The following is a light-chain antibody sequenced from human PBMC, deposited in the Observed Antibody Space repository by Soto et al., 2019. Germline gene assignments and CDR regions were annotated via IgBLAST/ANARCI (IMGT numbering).Light chain of an antibody. CDR1: QSVSSR. J-gene: IGKJ5*01. CDR2: GAS. V-gene: IGKV3-20*01. CDR3: QQYVTSAIT. Sequence: EMVLTLPPGTLSLSQRERATLSCRASQSVSSRLAWYQQKPGQAPRLLISGASSRATGIPDRFSGSGSGTDLTLTISRLEAEDFALYYCQQYVTSAITFGQGTRLEI.